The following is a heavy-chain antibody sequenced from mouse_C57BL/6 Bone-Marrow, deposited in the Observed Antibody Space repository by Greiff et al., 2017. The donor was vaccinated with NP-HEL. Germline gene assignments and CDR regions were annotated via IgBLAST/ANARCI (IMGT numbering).Heavy chain of an antibody. CDR2: IDPETGGT. CDR3: TRRGVVAPFAY. CDR1: GYTFTDYE. V-gene: IGHV1-15*01. Sequence: QVQLQQSGAELVRPGASVTLSCKASGYTFTDYEMHWVKQTPVHGLEWIGAIDPETGGTAYNQKFQGKAILTADKSSSTAYMELRSLTSEDSAVYYCTRRGVVAPFAYWGQGTLVTVSA. J-gene: IGHJ3*01. D-gene: IGHD1-1*01.